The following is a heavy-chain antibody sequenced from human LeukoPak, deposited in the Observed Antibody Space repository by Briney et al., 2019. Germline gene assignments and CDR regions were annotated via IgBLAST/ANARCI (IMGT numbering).Heavy chain of an antibody. V-gene: IGHV4-4*08. Sequence: SETLSLTCTVSDGSINNYYWTWIRQPPGKGLEWIGCIHYSGSTNYNPSLKSRVTISIGTSKKDFSLKLTSVTAADTAMYYCARETSLVGYSGGLGFNYWGQGTLVTVSS. CDR1: DGSINNYY. CDR3: ARETSLVGYSGGLGFNY. J-gene: IGHJ4*02. D-gene: IGHD6-19*01. CDR2: IHYSGST.